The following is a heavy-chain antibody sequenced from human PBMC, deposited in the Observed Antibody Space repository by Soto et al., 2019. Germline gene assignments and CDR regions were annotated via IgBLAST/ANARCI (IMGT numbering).Heavy chain of an antibody. CDR1: GFTFSSYG. CDR3: ARDGQKNYYGSGSYQNYYYYYGMDV. CDR2: IWYDGSTK. V-gene: IGHV3-33*01. J-gene: IGHJ6*02. Sequence: QVQLVESGGGVVQPGRSLRLSCAASGFTFSSYGMHWVRQAPGKGLAWVAVIWYDGSTKYYADSVKGRFTISRDNSKNTLYLQMNSLRAEDTAVYYCARDGQKNYYGSGSYQNYYYYYGMDVWGQGTTVTVSS. D-gene: IGHD3-10*01.